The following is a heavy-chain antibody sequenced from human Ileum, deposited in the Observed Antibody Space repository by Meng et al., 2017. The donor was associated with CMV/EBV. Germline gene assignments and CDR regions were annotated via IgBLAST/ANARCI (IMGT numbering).Heavy chain of an antibody. CDR1: GFTFSDYY. D-gene: IGHD2-2*01. J-gene: IGHJ4*02. CDR3: STTARLFTN. CDR2: ISPNSVDT. V-gene: IGHV3-11*05. Sequence: GQLVGLGGGLVKHGGYLRLSCAASGFTFSDYYMSWIRQAPGRGLECLSYISPNSVDTNYADSVKGRFTISRDNSKNSLYLQMDSLGAEDTAVYYCSTTARLFTNWGQGTLVTVS.